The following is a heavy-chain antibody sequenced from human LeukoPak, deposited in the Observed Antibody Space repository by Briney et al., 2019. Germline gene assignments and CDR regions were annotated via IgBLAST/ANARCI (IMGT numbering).Heavy chain of an antibody. V-gene: IGHV1-24*01. CDR3: ARVHLMITFGGVIVGTTKGLDY. CDR2: FDSEDGET. CDR1: GYTLTELS. D-gene: IGHD3-16*02. Sequence: ASVKVSCKVSGYTLTELSMHWVRQAPGKGLEWMGGFDSEDGETIYAQKFQGRVTMTTDTSTSTAYMELRSLRSDDTAVYYCARVHLMITFGGVIVGTTKGLDYWGQGTLVTVSS. J-gene: IGHJ4*02.